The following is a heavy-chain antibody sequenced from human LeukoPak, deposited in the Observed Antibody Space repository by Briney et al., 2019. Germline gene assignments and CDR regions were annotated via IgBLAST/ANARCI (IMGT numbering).Heavy chain of an antibody. CDR1: GGTFSSYA. CDR3: ARDHVSLDYDFWSGYLKGLDY. Sequence: ASVKVSCKASGGTFSSYAISWVRQAPGQGLEWMGRIIPILGIANYAQKFQGRVTITADKSTSTAYMELSSLRSEDTAVYYCARDHVSLDYDFWSGYLKGLDYWGQGTLVTVSS. CDR2: IIPILGIA. V-gene: IGHV1-69*04. J-gene: IGHJ4*02. D-gene: IGHD3-3*01.